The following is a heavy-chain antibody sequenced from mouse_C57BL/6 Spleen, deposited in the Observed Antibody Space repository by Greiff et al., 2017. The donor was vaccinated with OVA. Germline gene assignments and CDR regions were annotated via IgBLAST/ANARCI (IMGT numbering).Heavy chain of an antibody. CDR2: IRSKSNNYAT. Sequence: EVQGVESGGGLVQPKGSLKLSCAASGFSFNTYAMNWVRQAPGKGLEWVARIRSKSNNYATYYADSVKDRFTISRDDSESMLYLQMNNLKTEDTAMYYCVRLPGIFYAMDYWGQGTSVTVSS. CDR3: VRLPGIFYAMDY. V-gene: IGHV10-1*01. J-gene: IGHJ4*01. CDR1: GFSFNTYA. D-gene: IGHD1-1*01.